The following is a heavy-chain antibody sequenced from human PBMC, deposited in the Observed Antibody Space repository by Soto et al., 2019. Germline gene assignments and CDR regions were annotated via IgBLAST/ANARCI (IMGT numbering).Heavy chain of an antibody. CDR3: ATLPRTIERXQAAIWSFDS. Sequence: GASVKVSCKVSGYSLSDLSIHWVRQAPGKGLEWMGGLDAEDGETIYAQKLQGRGTMTEDTSTDTAYMELSSLTSEDTAMYYCATLPRTIERXQAAIWSFDSWGQGTLVTVSS. CDR2: LDAEDGET. D-gene: IGHD2-2*01. CDR1: GYSLSDLS. J-gene: IGHJ4*02. V-gene: IGHV1-24*01.